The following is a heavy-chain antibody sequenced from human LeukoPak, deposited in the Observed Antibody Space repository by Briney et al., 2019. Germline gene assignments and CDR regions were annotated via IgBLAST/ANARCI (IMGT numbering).Heavy chain of an antibody. CDR1: GGTFSSYT. V-gene: IGHV1-69*13. J-gene: IGHJ6*02. Sequence: SVKVSCKASGGTFSSYTISWVRQAPGQGLEWMGGIIPIFGTANYAQKFQGRVTITADESTSTAYMELSSLRSEDTAVYYCATVGYYYDSSGYYYDFYYYYGMDVWGQGTTVTVSS. CDR2: IIPIFGTA. CDR3: ATVGYYYDSSGYYYDFYYYYGMDV. D-gene: IGHD3-22*01.